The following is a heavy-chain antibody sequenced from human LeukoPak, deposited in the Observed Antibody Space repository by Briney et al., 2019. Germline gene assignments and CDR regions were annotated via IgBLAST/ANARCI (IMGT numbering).Heavy chain of an antibody. Sequence: GGSLRLSCAASGFTVSSNYMSWVRQAPGKGLEWVSVIYSGGSTYYADSVKGRFTISRDNSKNTLYLQMNSLRAEDTAVYYCARDRGKWDYYDSSGFHYDTLGYWGQGTLVTVSS. CDR3: ARDRGKWDYYDSSGFHYDTLGY. CDR2: IYSGGST. J-gene: IGHJ4*02. V-gene: IGHV3-53*01. D-gene: IGHD3-22*01. CDR1: GFTVSSNY.